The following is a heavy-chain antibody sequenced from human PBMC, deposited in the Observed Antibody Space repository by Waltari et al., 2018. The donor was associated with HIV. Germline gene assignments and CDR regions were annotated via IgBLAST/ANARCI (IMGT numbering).Heavy chain of an antibody. CDR1: GLTFSSYS. D-gene: IGHD3-10*01. CDR2: VSSSSSYI. V-gene: IGHV3-21*01. Sequence: EVQLVESGGGLVKPGGSLRLSCAASGLTFSSYSMNWVRQAPGKGLEWVSSVSSSSSYIYYADSVKGRFTISRDNAKNSLYLQMNSLRAEDTAVYYCARNHAPFGYWGQGTLVTVSS. CDR3: ARNHAPFGY. J-gene: IGHJ4*02.